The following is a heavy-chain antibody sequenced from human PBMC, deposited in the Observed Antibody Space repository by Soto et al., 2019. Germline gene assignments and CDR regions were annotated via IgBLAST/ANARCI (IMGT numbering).Heavy chain of an antibody. CDR2: IYYSGST. CDR1: GGSISSGDYY. J-gene: IGHJ4*02. D-gene: IGHD3-16*02. V-gene: IGHV4-30-4*01. Sequence: PSETLSLTCTVSGGSISSGDYYWSWIRQPPGKGLEWIGYIYYSGSTYYNPSLKSRVTISVDTSKNQFSLKLSSVTAADTAVYYCARHNDVSSVLEYWGQGTLVTVSS. CDR3: ARHNDVSSVLEY.